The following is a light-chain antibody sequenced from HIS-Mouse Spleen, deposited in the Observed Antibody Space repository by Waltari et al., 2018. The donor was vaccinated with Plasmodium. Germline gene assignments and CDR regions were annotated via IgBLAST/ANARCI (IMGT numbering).Light chain of an antibody. J-gene: IGKJ2*01. CDR3: QQYYSTPPYT. CDR1: QSVLYSSNHKNY. V-gene: IGKV4-1*01. CDR2: WAS. Sequence: DIVMTQSPDSLAVSLGERATINCKSSQSVLYSSNHKNYLAWYQQKPGQPPKLLIYWASTRESWVPDRFSGSGSGTDFTLTISSLQAEDVAVYYCQQYYSTPPYTFGQGTKLEIK.